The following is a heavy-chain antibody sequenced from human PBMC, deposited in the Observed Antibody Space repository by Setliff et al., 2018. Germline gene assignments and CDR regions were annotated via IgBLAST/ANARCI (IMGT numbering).Heavy chain of an antibody. D-gene: IGHD3-22*01. CDR1: GYTFTSYY. Sequence: ASVKVSCKASGYTFTSYYMYWVRQAPGQGLEWMGTINTGGGSASIVDQFQGRVTMTRDTSTTTIYLEVNSLRFEDTALYYCARDTRDKFDTSGYYLSFDSWGQGTLVTVSS. CDR3: ARDTRDKFDTSGYYLSFDS. CDR2: INTGGGSA. J-gene: IGHJ4*02. V-gene: IGHV1-46*01.